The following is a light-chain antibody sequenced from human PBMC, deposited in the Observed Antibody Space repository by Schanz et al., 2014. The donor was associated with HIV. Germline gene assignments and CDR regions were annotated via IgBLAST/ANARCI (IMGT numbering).Light chain of an antibody. J-gene: IGLJ2*01. V-gene: IGLV2-14*03. Sequence: QSALTQPASVSGSPGQSIAISCTGPNSDIDFYYYVSWFQQHPGKAPQLMLYDGSRRPSGVSNRFSGSKSDNTASLTISGLQPEDEADYYCISYTSDTVLFGGGTKVTVL. CDR3: ISYTSDTVL. CDR1: NSDIDFYYY. CDR2: DGS.